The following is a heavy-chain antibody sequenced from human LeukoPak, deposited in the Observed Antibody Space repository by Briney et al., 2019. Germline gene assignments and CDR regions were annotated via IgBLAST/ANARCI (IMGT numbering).Heavy chain of an antibody. CDR2: IISSSSYI. Sequence: GGSLRLSCAASGFTVSSYSMNWVRQAPGKGLEGGSSIISSSSYIYSADSLKGRFTISRDNAKNSLDLQMNNLRAEDTAVYYCGRLLRWGAFDIWGQGRMVTVSS. CDR3: GRLLRWGAFDI. V-gene: IGHV3-21*01. J-gene: IGHJ3*02. D-gene: IGHD4-23*01. CDR1: GFTVSSYS.